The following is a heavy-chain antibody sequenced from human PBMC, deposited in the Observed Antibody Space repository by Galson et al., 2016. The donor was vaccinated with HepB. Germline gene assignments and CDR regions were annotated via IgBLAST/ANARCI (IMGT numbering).Heavy chain of an antibody. Sequence: SLRLSCAASGFTFSHYEMNWVRQAPGKGLEWVSYISSSGTTIYYADSVKGRFTISRDNAKNSLYLQMNSLRAEDTAVYYCAREPVRLDDLLTGPPKNPDYGGQGTLVTVSS. CDR3: AREPVRLDDLLTGPPKNPDY. CDR2: ISSSGTTI. CDR1: GFTFSHYE. V-gene: IGHV3-48*03. J-gene: IGHJ4*02. D-gene: IGHD3-9*01.